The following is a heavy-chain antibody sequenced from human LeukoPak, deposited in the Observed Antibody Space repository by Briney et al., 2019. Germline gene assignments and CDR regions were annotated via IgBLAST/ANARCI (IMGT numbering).Heavy chain of an antibody. D-gene: IGHD6-19*01. CDR2: IRYDGSNK. J-gene: IGHJ6*03. CDR1: GFTFSSYG. CDR3: AKSAVAGSPTWRDYYYYYMDV. V-gene: IGHV3-30*02. Sequence: GGSLRLSCAASGFTFSSYGMHWVRQAPGKGLEWVAFIRYDGSNKYYADSVKGRFTISRDNSKNTLYLQMNSLRAEDTAVYYCAKSAVAGSPTWRDYYYYYMDVWGKGTTVTVSS.